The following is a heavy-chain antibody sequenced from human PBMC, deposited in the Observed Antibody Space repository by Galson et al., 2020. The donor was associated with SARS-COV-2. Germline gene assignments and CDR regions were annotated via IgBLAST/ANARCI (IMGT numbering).Heavy chain of an antibody. CDR2: FNPEDGET. CDR1: GYTLTELS. Sequence: ASVKVSCKVSGYTLTELSMHWVRQAPGKGLEWMGGFNPEDGETIYAQKFQGRVTMTEDTSTDTAYMELSSLRSEDTAVYYCATGSGFQKGNWVDPGGPGTLVIVSS. V-gene: IGHV1-24*01. CDR3: ATGSGFQKGNWVDP. J-gene: IGHJ5*02.